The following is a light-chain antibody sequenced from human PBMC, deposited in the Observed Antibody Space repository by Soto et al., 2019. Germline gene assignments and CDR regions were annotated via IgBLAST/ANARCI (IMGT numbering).Light chain of an antibody. Sequence: DIVMTQPPVALPVSPVEPSSISCISSQILLDSDDGNTYLDWYLQKPGQSPQLLIHTLSYRASGVSDRFSGSGSGTDFTLRISRVEAEDVGVYYCMQHIEYPITFGQGTRLEIK. CDR3: MQHIEYPIT. V-gene: IGKV2-40*01. CDR1: QILLDSDDGNTY. J-gene: IGKJ5*01. CDR2: TLS.